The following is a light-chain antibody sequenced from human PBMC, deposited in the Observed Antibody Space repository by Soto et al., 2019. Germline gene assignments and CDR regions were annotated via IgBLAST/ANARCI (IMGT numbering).Light chain of an antibody. Sequence: QSALTQPPSASGSPGPSVTISCTGTSSDVGGYNYVSWYQHHPGKAPKLMIHEVSNRPSGVPDRFSGSKSGNTASLTVSGLQAEDEADYYCSSYGCSHNVVFGGGTKVTVL. V-gene: IGLV2-8*01. CDR2: EVS. CDR3: SSYGCSHNVV. CDR1: SSDVGGYNY. J-gene: IGLJ2*01.